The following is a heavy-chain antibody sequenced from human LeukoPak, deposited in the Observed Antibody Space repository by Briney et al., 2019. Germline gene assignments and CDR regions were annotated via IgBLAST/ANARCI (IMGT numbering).Heavy chain of an antibody. CDR1: GYTFNGYY. CDR3: ARDRRGYSGYDMN. J-gene: IGHJ4*02. V-gene: IGHV1-2*06. Sequence: ASVKVSCKASGYTFNGYYMHWVRQAPGHGLEWMGRINPNSGGADSAQKFQGRVTLTIDTSINTAYMELSSLRSDDTAVYYCARDRRGYSGYDMNWGQATLVTVSS. CDR2: INPNSGGA. D-gene: IGHD5-12*01.